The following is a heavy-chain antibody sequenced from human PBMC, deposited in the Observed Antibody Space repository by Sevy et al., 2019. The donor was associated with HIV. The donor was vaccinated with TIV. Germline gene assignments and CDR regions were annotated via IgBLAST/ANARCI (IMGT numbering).Heavy chain of an antibody. CDR1: GFTFGTYV. V-gene: IGHV3-23*01. CDR2: ISGSGGST. J-gene: IGHJ4*02. Sequence: GGSLRLSCAASGFTFGTYVMNWVRQAPGKGLKSVSGISGSGGSTYYADSVKGRFTISRDNAKNSLYLQMNSLRAEDTAVYYCVREGVGGYSYSLDQWGLGTLVTVSS. CDR3: VREGVGGYSYSLDQ. D-gene: IGHD5-18*01.